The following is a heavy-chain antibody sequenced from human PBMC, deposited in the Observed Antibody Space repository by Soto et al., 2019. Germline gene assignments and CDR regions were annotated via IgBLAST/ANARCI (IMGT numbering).Heavy chain of an antibody. CDR2: INAGNGNT. V-gene: IGHV1-3*01. D-gene: IGHD6-19*01. CDR1: GYTFTSYA. CDR3: ARDLGGWPDY. Sequence: QVQLVQSGAEVKKPGASVKVSCKASGYTFTSYAIHWVRQAPGQKLEWMGWINAGNGNTKYSQKFQDRVTITRDTSASTAYMELSSLRSEDTAVYYCARDLGGWPDYWGQGTLVTVSS. J-gene: IGHJ4*02.